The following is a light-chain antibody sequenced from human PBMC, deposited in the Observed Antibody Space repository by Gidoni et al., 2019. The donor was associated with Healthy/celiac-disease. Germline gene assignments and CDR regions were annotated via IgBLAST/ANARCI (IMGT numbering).Light chain of an antibody. Sequence: SYALTQPPSVSVPPGQTASITCSGDKLGDKYACWYQQKPGQSPVLVIYQDSKRPSGIPERFSGSNSGNTATLTISGTQAMDEADYYCQAWDSSTVVFGGGTKRTVL. CDR1: KLGDKY. J-gene: IGLJ2*01. CDR2: QDS. V-gene: IGLV3-1*01. CDR3: QAWDSSTVV.